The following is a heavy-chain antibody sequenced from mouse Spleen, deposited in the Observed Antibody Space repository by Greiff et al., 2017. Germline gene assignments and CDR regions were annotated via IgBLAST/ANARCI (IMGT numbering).Heavy chain of an antibody. CDR2: INPSSGYT. J-gene: IGHJ3*01. V-gene: IGHV1-4*01. CDR3: ARSGGDYVGGAWFAY. CDR1: GYTFTSYT. D-gene: IGHD2-13*01. Sequence: VKLMESGAELARPGASVKMSCKASGYTFTSYTMHWVKQRPGQGLEWIGYINPSSGYTKYNQKFKDKATLTADKSSSTAYMQLSSLTSEDSAVYYCARSGGDYVGGAWFAYWGQGTLVTVSA.